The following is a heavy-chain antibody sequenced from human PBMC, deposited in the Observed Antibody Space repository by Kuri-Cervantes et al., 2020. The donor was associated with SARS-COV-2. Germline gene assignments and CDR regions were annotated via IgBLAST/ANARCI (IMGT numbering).Heavy chain of an antibody. CDR1: GFTFSSYS. D-gene: IGHD2-15*01. V-gene: IGHV3-21*01. Sequence: GGSLRLSCAASGFTFSSYSMNWVRQAPGKGLEWVSSISSSSSYIYYADSVKGRFTISRDNAKNSLYLQMNSLRAEDTAVYYCANDQHGIVVVVAAIDSWGQGTLVTVSS. CDR2: ISSSSSYI. CDR3: ANDQHGIVVVVAAIDS. J-gene: IGHJ4*02.